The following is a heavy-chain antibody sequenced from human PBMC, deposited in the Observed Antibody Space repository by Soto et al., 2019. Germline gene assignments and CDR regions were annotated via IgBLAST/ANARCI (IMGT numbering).Heavy chain of an antibody. J-gene: IGHJ4*02. D-gene: IGHD3-10*01. Sequence: SGPTLVNPTQTLTLTCTLSGFSLSTSGVGVGWIRQPPGKALEWLALIYWDDDKRHSPSLKSRLTITKDTSKNQVVLTMTNMDPVDTATYYCAHEKYYYGSGSYYPFDYWGQGTLVTVSS. V-gene: IGHV2-5*02. CDR1: GFSLSTSGVG. CDR2: IYWDDDK. CDR3: AHEKYYYGSGSYYPFDY.